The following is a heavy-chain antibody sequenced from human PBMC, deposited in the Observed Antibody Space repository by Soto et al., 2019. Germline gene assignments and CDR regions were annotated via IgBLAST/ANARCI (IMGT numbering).Heavy chain of an antibody. J-gene: IGHJ6*02. V-gene: IGHV1-18*01. D-gene: IGHD3-16*01. Sequence: QVQLVQSGAEVKNPGASVKVSCKASGYRFTSYGIGWVRQAPGQGLEWMGWINAYNGNTNYAQNLQGRDTLTTDTXXSTAYIELWTLRSNATAVYYCAMVDVYVTPAPQDVWGQGTTVTVSS. CDR3: AMVDVYVTPAPQDV. CDR2: INAYNGNT. CDR1: GYRFTSYG.